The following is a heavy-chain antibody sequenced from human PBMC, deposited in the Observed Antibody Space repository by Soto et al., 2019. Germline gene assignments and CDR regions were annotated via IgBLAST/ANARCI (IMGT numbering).Heavy chain of an antibody. D-gene: IGHD5-18*01. CDR2: IYPGDSDT. CDR3: ARRHLGGYSYGPDNPNFDY. V-gene: IGHV5-51*01. J-gene: IGHJ4*02. Sequence: GESLKISCKGSGYSFTSYWIGWVRQMPGKGLEWMGIIYPGDSDTRYSPSFQGQVTISADKSISTAYLQWSSLKASDTAMYYCARRHLGGYSYGPDNPNFDYWGQGTLVTVSS. CDR1: GYSFTSYW.